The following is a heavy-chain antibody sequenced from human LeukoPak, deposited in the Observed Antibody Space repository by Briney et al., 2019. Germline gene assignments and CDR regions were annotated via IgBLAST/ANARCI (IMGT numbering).Heavy chain of an antibody. V-gene: IGHV4-4*02. J-gene: IGHJ5*02. D-gene: IGHD3-3*01. CDR2: IYHSGST. CDR3: ARVEGSTIFGVIPFDP. CDR1: GASISSSDW. Sequence: SETLSLTCVVSGASISSSDWWSWVRQPPGKGLEWIGEIYHSGSTNYNPSLKSRVTISIDKSKNQFSLKLSSVTAADTAVYYCARVEGSTIFGVIPFDPWGQGTLVTVSS.